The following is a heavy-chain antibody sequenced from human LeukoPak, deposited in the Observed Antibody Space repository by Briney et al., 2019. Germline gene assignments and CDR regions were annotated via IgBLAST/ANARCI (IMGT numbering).Heavy chain of an antibody. CDR2: ISSSSSYI. Sequence: GGSLRLSCAVSGFTFSSYSMNWVRQAPGKGLEWVSSISSSSSYIYYADSVKGRFTISRDNAKNSLYLKMNSLRAEDTAVYYCARASSSVWYDSFDYWGQGTLVTVSS. J-gene: IGHJ4*02. CDR3: ARASSSVWYDSFDY. D-gene: IGHD6-19*01. CDR1: GFTFSSYS. V-gene: IGHV3-21*01.